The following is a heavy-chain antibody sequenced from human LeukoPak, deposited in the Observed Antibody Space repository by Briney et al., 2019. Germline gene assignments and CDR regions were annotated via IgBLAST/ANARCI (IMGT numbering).Heavy chain of an antibody. CDR3: AKDHPVEMATII. CDR2: FDPEDGET. D-gene: IGHD5-24*01. V-gene: IGHV1-24*01. CDR1: GYTLTELS. Sequence: GASVKVSCKVSGYTLTELSMHWVRQAPGKGLEWMGGFDPEDGETIYAQKFQGRVTMTEDTSTDTAYMELSSLRSEDTAVYYCAKDHPVEMATIIWGQGTLVTVSS. J-gene: IGHJ4*02.